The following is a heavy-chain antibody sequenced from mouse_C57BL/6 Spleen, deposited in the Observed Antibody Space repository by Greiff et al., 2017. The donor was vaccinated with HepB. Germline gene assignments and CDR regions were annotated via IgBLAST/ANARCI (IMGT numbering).Heavy chain of an antibody. V-gene: IGHV14-4*01. D-gene: IGHD2-1*01. Sequence: EVQLQRSGAELVRPGASVKLSCTASGFNIKDDYMHWVKQRPEQGLEWIGWIDPENGDTEYASKFQGKATITADTSSNTAYLQLSSLTSEDTAVYYCTTWGNYGYWGQGTTLTVSS. CDR1: GFNIKDDY. CDR2: IDPENGDT. J-gene: IGHJ2*01. CDR3: TTWGNYGY.